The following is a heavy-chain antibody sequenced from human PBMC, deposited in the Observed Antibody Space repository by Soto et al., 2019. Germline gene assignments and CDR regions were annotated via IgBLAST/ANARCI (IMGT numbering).Heavy chain of an antibody. J-gene: IGHJ4*02. CDR3: ARVDY. V-gene: IGHV3-21*01. Sequence: PGGALRLSCEASGFTFIRVSMNWVRQVQGKGLEWVASISSASSETWYADSVKGRFIISRDNAQNSLFLQMNTLRPEDSAIYSCARVDYWGPGTQVTVS. CDR2: ISSASSET. CDR1: GFTFIRVS.